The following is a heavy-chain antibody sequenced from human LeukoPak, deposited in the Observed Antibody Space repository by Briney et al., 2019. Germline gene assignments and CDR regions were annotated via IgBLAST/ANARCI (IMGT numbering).Heavy chain of an antibody. CDR2: IYHSGST. J-gene: IGHJ4*02. CDR3: ARFAYGGNSAY. Sequence: SQTLSLTCTVSGGSISSGDYYWSWIRQPPGKGLEWIGYIYHSGSTYYNPSLKSRVTISVDRSKNQFSLKLSSVTAADTAVYYCARFAYGGNSAYWGQGTLVTVSS. V-gene: IGHV4-30-2*01. D-gene: IGHD4-23*01. CDR1: GGSISSGDYY.